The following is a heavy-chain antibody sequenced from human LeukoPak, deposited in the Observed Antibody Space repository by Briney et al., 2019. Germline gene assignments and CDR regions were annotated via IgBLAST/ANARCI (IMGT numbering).Heavy chain of an antibody. J-gene: IGHJ4*01. CDR1: GDSISSTSYY. V-gene: IGHV4-39*01. D-gene: IGHD3-10*01. CDR2: IYNSGTT. CDR3: ASRVYGLGSFNY. Sequence: SETLSLTCTVSGDSISSTSYYWDWIRQPPGKGLEWIGSIYNSGTTYYNPSLKSRVTISVDTSKNQFSLKVSSVTAADTAVYYCASRVYGLGSFNYWGQRTLVTVSS.